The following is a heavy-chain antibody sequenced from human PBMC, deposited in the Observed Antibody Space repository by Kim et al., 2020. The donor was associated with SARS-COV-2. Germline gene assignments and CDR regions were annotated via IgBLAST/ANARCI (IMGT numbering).Heavy chain of an antibody. CDR2: INHSGSS. CDR1: GGSFSGYY. J-gene: IGHJ1*01. V-gene: IGHV4-34*01. D-gene: IGHD2-15*01. CDR3: AREKMRDSHAASQF. Sequence: SETLSLTCAVYGGSFSGYYWNWIRQSPGKGLEWIGEINHSGSSRYNPSLKSRVTISVDTSKNQFPLKLRSVTAADTAVYYCAREKMRDSHAASQFWGQG.